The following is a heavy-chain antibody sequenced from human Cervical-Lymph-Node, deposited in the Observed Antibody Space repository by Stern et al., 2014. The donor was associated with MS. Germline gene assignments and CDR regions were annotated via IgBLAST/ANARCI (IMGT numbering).Heavy chain of an antibody. CDR1: GFTFSSYG. CDR3: ARGHIPYAYNYLFDY. J-gene: IGHJ4*02. CDR2: AWYDGSTA. Sequence: QVQLVESGGGVVQPGTSLRLSCAASGFTFSSYGMPWVRQAPGKGLAWVALAWYDGSTAYYTNSVKGRFTISRDNSKNTLSLQMNSLTAEDTAVYYCARGHIPYAYNYLFDYWGQGTLVTVSS. V-gene: IGHV3-33*01. D-gene: IGHD5-24*01.